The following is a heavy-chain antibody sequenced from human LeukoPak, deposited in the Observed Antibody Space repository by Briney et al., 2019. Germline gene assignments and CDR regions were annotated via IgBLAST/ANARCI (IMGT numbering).Heavy chain of an antibody. V-gene: IGHV3-23*01. CDR3: AKSVSGSYAGFDY. CDR2: VSGSGGST. J-gene: IGHJ4*02. Sequence: GGSLRLSCAASGFTFSSYTMTWVRQAPGMGLEWVSSVSGSGGSTYYADSVKGRFTISRDNSKNTLYLQMNSLRAEDTAVYYCAKSVSGSYAGFDYWGQGTLVTVSS. D-gene: IGHD1-26*01. CDR1: GFTFSSYT.